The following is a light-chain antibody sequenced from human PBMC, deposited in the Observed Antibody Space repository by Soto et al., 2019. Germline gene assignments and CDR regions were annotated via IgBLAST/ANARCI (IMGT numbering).Light chain of an antibody. Sequence: EMVMTQSPATLSVSPGERVTLSCRASQSISGHLAWYQQKRGQAPRLLIYGASTRATGIPARFSGSGSGTEFTLPITGLQSEDFAVYYCQHYNNWPPWTFGQGTTVQI. CDR2: GAS. V-gene: IGKV3-15*01. CDR1: QSISGH. CDR3: QHYNNWPPWT. J-gene: IGKJ1*01.